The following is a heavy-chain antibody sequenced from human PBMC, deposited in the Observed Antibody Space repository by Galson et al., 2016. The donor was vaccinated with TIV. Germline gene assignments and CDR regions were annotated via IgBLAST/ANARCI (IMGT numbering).Heavy chain of an antibody. Sequence: ETLSLTCTVSGASITDYYWAWIRQPPGKGLESIGDIYYTGSSNYNPSLKSRVSISIDTSKNQFSLTVKSVTAADTALYFCARIDRGWFDPWGQGTPVTVSS. CDR1: GASITDYY. D-gene: IGHD1-14*01. CDR3: ARIDRGWFDP. J-gene: IGHJ5*02. V-gene: IGHV4-59*08. CDR2: IYYTGSS.